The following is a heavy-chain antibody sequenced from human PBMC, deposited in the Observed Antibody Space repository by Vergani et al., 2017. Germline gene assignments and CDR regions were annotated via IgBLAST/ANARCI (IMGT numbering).Heavy chain of an antibody. CDR2: IDHTGRP. CDR3: ARVNTETGGNLYSGYYMDV. D-gene: IGHD4-11*01. Sequence: QVQLQQWGGGLLKPSGTLSLTCVVNGGSFTSYHWTWIRQSPGEGLEWVGDIDHTGRPDYNPSLKSRLTMSVDKTRNHFSLTLNSATATDTAIYFCARVNTETGGNLYSGYYMDVWGQGTAVTVS. V-gene: IGHV4-34*01. CDR1: GGSFTSYH. J-gene: IGHJ6*03.